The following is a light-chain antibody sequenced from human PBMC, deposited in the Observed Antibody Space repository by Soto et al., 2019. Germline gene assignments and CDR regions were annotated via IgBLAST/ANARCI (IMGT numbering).Light chain of an antibody. Sequence: EIVLTQSPGTLSLSPGGRATLSCRASQSVSSYLAWYQQKPGQAPRLLIYDASNRATGIPARFSGSGSGTDFTLTISSLEPEDFAVYYCQQRSNWPLLTFGGGTKVDIK. J-gene: IGKJ4*01. CDR1: QSVSSY. CDR3: QQRSNWPLLT. V-gene: IGKV3-11*01. CDR2: DAS.